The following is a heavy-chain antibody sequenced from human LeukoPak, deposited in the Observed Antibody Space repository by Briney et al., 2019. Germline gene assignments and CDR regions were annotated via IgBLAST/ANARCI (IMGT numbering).Heavy chain of an antibody. CDR3: AKVEGPLPWQQWLDY. CDR2: INSDGSTT. J-gene: IGHJ4*02. D-gene: IGHD6-19*01. CDR1: GFTFSSYW. V-gene: IGHV3-74*01. Sequence: PGGSLRLSCAASGFTFSSYWMHWVRQAPGKGLVWVSRINSDGSTTSDADSVKGRFTISRDNSKNTLYLQMNSLRAEDTAVYYCAKVEGPLPWQQWLDYWGQGTLVTVSS.